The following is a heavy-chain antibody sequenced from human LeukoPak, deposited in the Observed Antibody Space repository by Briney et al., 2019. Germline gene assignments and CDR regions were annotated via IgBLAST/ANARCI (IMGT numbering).Heavy chain of an antibody. CDR1: GFTFSNAW. CDR2: IKSKTDGGTT. Sequence: GGSLRLSCAASGFTFSNAWMSWVRQAPGKGLEWVGRIKSKTDGGTTDYAAPVKGRFTISRDDSKNTLYLQMNSPKTEDTAVYYCVGGGALALFDYWGQGTLVTVSS. CDR3: VGGGALALFDY. V-gene: IGHV3-15*01. J-gene: IGHJ4*02.